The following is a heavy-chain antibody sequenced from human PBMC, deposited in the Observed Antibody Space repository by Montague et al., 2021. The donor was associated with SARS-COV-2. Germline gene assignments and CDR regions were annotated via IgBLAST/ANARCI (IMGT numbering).Heavy chain of an antibody. CDR1: GFTFSRYT. V-gene: IGHV3-23*01. CDR2: ISGGGDRK. D-gene: IGHD3-22*01. Sequence: SLRLSCAASGFTFSRYTISWVRQAPGKGLEWVSGISGGGDRKYYAAPVKGRLTISRDNSKNTVYVQMNSLRAEDTAVYYCAKFSRDSSGVAWGQGTLVTVPS. J-gene: IGHJ5*02. CDR3: AKFSRDSSGVA.